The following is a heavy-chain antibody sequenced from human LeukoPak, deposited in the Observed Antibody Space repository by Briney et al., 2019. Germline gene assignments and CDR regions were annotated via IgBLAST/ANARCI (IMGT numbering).Heavy chain of an antibody. J-gene: IGHJ6*03. CDR1: GGSFSTYY. Sequence: SETLSLTCAVYGGSFSTYYWSWIRQSPGKGLEWIGEINHSGSTNYNPSLKSRVTISVDTSKNQFSLKLNSVTAADTAVYYCARHDKVRGVHRDYYYMDVWGKGTTVTISS. V-gene: IGHV4-34*01. D-gene: IGHD3-10*01. CDR2: INHSGST. CDR3: ARHDKVRGVHRDYYYMDV.